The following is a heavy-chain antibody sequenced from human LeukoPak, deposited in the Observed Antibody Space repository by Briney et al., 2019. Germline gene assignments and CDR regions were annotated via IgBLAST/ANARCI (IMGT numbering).Heavy chain of an antibody. D-gene: IGHD3-22*01. V-gene: IGHV1-8*01. CDR1: GYTFTSYD. Sequence: GASVKVSCKASGYTFTSYDINWVRQATGQGLEWMGWMNPNSGNTGYAQKFQGRVTMTRNTSISTAYMELSSLRSEDTAVYYCARDGGYYYDSSGYYRYYYYYMDVWGKGTTVTVSS. CDR3: ARDGGYYYDSSGYYRYYYYYMDV. CDR2: MNPNSGNT. J-gene: IGHJ6*03.